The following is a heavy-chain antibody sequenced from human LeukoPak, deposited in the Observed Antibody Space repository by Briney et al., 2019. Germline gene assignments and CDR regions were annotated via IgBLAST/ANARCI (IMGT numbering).Heavy chain of an antibody. Sequence: KTSETLSLTCTVSGGSISSGGYYWSWIRQPPGKGLEWIGYIYHSGSTYYNPSLKSRVTISVDRSKNQFSLKLSSVTAADTAVYYCARGGYSYGSGYWGQGTLVTVSS. CDR3: ARGGYSYGSGY. CDR1: GGSISSGGYY. CDR2: IYHSGST. V-gene: IGHV4-30-2*01. J-gene: IGHJ4*02. D-gene: IGHD5-18*01.